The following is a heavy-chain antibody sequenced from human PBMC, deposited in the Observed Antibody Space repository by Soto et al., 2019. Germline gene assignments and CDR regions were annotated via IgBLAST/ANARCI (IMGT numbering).Heavy chain of an antibody. J-gene: IGHJ6*02. CDR1: GYTFTSYY. V-gene: IGHV1-46*01. D-gene: IGHD3-3*01. Sequence: QVQLVQSGAEVKKSGASVKVSYKASGYTFTSYYMHWVRQAPGQGLEWMGIINPSGGSTSYAQKFQGRVTMTRDTSTSTVYMELSSLRSEDTAVYYCARVNDFWSGEGAHSRSHDGYYYYGMDVWGQGTTVTVSS. CDR3: ARVNDFWSGEGAHSRSHDGYYYYGMDV. CDR2: INPSGGST.